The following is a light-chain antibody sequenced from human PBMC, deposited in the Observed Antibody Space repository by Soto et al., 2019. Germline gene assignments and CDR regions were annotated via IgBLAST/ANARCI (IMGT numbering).Light chain of an antibody. Sequence: EIVITQSPSTLSVSPGERAALSCRASQSVSSSLAWYHQKPGQAPRLLIYDASTRATGIPARFSGSGSGTEFTLTISSLQSEDFAVYYCQQYNNWPRTFGQGTKVDIK. CDR1: QSVSSS. CDR3: QQYNNWPRT. V-gene: IGKV3-15*01. CDR2: DAS. J-gene: IGKJ1*01.